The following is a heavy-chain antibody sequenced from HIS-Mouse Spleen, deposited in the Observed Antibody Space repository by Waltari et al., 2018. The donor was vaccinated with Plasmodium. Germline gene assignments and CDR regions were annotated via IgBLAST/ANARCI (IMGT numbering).Heavy chain of an antibody. CDR2: ISSSSSYK. V-gene: IGHV3-21*01. CDR3: ARDHNWNYDY. Sequence: EVQLVESGGGLVKPGGSLSLSGAASGITFSSYSMNWVRQGPGKGLEWVSSISSSSSYKYYADSVKGRFTISRDNAKNSLYLQMNSLRAEDTAVYYCARDHNWNYDYWGQGTLVTVSS. J-gene: IGHJ4*02. CDR1: GITFSSYS. D-gene: IGHD1-7*01.